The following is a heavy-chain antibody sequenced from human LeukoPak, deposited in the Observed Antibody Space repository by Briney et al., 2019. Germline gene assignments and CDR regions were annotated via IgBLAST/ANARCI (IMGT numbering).Heavy chain of an antibody. CDR3: ARVRPGYYSDY. J-gene: IGHJ4*02. CDR2: IWYDGSNK. Sequence: GRSLRLSCAASGFTFSSYDIHWVRQAPGKGLEWVAVIWYDGSNKYYADSVKGRFIISRDNSKNTLYLQMNSLRAEDTAVYYCARVRPGYYSDYWGQGTLVTVSS. V-gene: IGHV3-33*01. CDR1: GFTFSSYD. D-gene: IGHD3-22*01.